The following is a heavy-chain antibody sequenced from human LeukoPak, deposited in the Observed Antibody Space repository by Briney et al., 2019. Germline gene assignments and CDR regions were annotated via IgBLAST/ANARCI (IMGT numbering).Heavy chain of an antibody. Sequence: GASVTVSCMASGGTFSSYAISWVRQAPGQGLEWMGWISAYNGNTNYAQKLQGRVTMTTDTSTSTAYMELRSLRSDDTAVYYCARDMGGNHDAFDIWGQGTMVTVSS. V-gene: IGHV1-18*01. CDR1: GGTFSSYA. D-gene: IGHD4-23*01. CDR3: ARDMGGNHDAFDI. J-gene: IGHJ3*02. CDR2: ISAYNGNT.